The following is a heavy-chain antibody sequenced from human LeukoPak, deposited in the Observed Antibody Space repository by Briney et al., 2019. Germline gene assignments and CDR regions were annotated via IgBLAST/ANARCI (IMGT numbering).Heavy chain of an antibody. CDR1: GGSISSSSYY. CDR2: IYYSGST. CDR3: ARDNPAADHTFDY. J-gene: IGHJ4*02. D-gene: IGHD2-15*01. V-gene: IGHV4-39*07. Sequence: SETLSLICTVSGGSISSSSYYWGWIRQPPGKGLEWIGSIYYSGSTYYNPSLKSRVTISVDTSKNQFSLKLSSVTAADTAVYYCARDNPAADHTFDYWGQGTLVTVSS.